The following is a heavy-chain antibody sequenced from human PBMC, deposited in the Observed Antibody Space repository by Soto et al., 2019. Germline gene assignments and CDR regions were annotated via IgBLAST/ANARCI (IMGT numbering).Heavy chain of an antibody. V-gene: IGHV3-23*01. CDR2: ISGSGGST. CDR1: GFTFSSYA. J-gene: IGHJ6*02. D-gene: IGHD1-26*01. CDR3: AKEVNSGSYWVYYYYGMDF. Sequence: GGSLRLSCAASGFTFSSYAMSWVRQAPGKGLEWVSAISGSGGSTYYADSVKGRFTISRDNSKNTLYLQMNSLRAEDTAVYYCAKEVNSGSYWVYYYYGMDFWGQGTTVTVSS.